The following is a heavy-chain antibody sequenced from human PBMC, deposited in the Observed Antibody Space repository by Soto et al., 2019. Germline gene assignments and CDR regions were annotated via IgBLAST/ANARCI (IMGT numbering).Heavy chain of an antibody. Sequence: QVQLVQSGAEVKKPGASVKVSCKASGYTYSSYGISWVRQAPGQGLEWMGWISVHNGNTKNAQKLQGRVTMTTDTSTSTAYMELRSLRSDDTAVYYCARDLNLGLGDYWGQGTLVTVSS. CDR1: GYTYSSYG. J-gene: IGHJ4*02. V-gene: IGHV1-18*01. CDR2: ISVHNGNT. D-gene: IGHD7-27*01. CDR3: ARDLNLGLGDY.